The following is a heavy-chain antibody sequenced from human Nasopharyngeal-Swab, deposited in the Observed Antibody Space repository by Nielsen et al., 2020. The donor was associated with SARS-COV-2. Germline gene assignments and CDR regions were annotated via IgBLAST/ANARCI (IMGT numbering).Heavy chain of an antibody. Sequence: GGSLRLSCAASGFTFSNSWMSWVRQAPGKGLEWVANIKQDGSEKYYVDSVKGRFTISRENAKNSLYLQMNSLRAEDTGVYYCVNGGSLDFWGQGTLVTVSP. V-gene: IGHV3-7*01. CDR2: IKQDGSEK. J-gene: IGHJ4*02. CDR3: VNGGSLDF. D-gene: IGHD2-15*01. CDR1: GFTFSNSW.